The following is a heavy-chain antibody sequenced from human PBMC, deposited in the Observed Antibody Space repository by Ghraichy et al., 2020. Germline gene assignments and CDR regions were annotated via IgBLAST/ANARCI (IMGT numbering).Heavy chain of an antibody. V-gene: IGHV3-30-3*01. CDR1: GFTFSSYA. CDR2: ISYDGSNK. J-gene: IGHJ4*02. D-gene: IGHD3-22*01. CDR3: ARDGRHDYYDSSGYLDY. Sequence: LSLTCAASGFTFSSYAMHWVRQAPGKGLEWVAVISYDGSNKYYADSVKGRFTISRDNSKNTLYLQMNSLRAEDTAVYYCARDGRHDYYDSSGYLDYWGQGTLVTVSS.